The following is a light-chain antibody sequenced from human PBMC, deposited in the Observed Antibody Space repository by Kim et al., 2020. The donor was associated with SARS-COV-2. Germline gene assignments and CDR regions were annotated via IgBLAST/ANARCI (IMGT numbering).Light chain of an antibody. J-gene: IGLJ3*02. V-gene: IGLV10-54*01. CDR3: SAWDSSLSIWV. CDR2: RNN. Sequence: RQTATLTCTGNSNNVGDQGAAWLQQHQGHPPKLLSYRNNNRPSGISERLSASRSANTASLTITGLQPEDEADYYCSAWDSSLSIWVFGGGTKLTVL. CDR1: SNNVGDQG.